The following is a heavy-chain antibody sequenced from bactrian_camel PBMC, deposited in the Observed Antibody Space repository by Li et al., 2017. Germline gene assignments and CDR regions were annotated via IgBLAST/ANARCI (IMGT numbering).Heavy chain of an antibody. D-gene: IGHD5*01. CDR1: GDTSRIAT. V-gene: IGHV3S40*01. Sequence: DVQLVESGGGLVQSGGSLRLSCAASGDTSRIATRAWFRQATGKEREGVATIRSASSSTYYDDSVKGRFTISREKNTVYLQMNSLKPEDTAMYYCGLDHRAMCSQRVAYRRPADFGSWGQGTQVTVS. J-gene: IGHJ6*01. CDR3: GLDHRAMCSQRVAYRRPADFGS. CDR2: IRSASSST.